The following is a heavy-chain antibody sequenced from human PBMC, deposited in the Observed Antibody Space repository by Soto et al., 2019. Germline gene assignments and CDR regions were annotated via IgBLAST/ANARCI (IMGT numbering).Heavy chain of an antibody. Sequence: QVQLVQSGAEVKKPGASVKVSCKASGYTFTSYGISWVRQAPGQGLEWMGWISAYNGNTNYAQKXXGRATMTTDPXXSXDXXELRSLRSDDTAVYYCARGGELTAPHYYYYYGMDVWGQGTTVTVSS. CDR3: ARGGELTAPHYYYYYGMDV. V-gene: IGHV1-18*01. CDR1: GYTFTSYG. CDR2: ISAYNGNT. D-gene: IGHD2-21*02. J-gene: IGHJ6*02.